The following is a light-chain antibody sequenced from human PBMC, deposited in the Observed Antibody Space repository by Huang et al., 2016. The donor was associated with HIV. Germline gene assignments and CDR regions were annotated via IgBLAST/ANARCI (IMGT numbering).Light chain of an antibody. V-gene: IGKV3-11*01. CDR1: QSVSRD. J-gene: IGKJ2*01. CDR2: GSS. CDR3: QQRSDWPRT. Sequence: EIVLTQSPATLSLSPGERATLSCRASQSVSRDLDWYQQKAGQAPRLLIYGSSNRATGTPARFSGSGSVTDFTLTISSLEPEDFAVYYCQQRSDWPRTFGQGTKLEIK.